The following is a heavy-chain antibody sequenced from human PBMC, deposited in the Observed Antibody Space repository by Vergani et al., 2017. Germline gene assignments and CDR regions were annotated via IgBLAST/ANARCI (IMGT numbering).Heavy chain of an antibody. CDR3: AGDRMVRGVIIGGVDY. CDR2: IIPIFGTA. CDR1: GGTFTSYA. Sequence: QVQLVQSGAEVKKPGSSVKVSCKASGGTFTSYAISWVQQAPGQGLEWMGGIIPIFGTANYAQKFQGRVTITADKSTSTAYMELSSLRSEDTAVYYCAGDRMVRGVIIGGVDYWGQGTLVTVSS. D-gene: IGHD3-10*01. V-gene: IGHV1-69*06. J-gene: IGHJ4*02.